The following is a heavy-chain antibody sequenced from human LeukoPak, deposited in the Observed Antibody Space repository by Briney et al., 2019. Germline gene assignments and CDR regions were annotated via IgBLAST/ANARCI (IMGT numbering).Heavy chain of an antibody. Sequence: GGSLRLSCTASGFTFSGYWMNWVRQAPGKGLVWVSRIGSEGGSTTYADSVKGRFTISRDNAKNTLYLQMTSLRAEDTAVYYCARGGSGNFYYWGQGTLVTVSS. CDR2: IGSEGGST. J-gene: IGHJ4*02. CDR3: ARGGSGNFYY. D-gene: IGHD1-26*01. V-gene: IGHV3-74*03. CDR1: GFTFSGYW.